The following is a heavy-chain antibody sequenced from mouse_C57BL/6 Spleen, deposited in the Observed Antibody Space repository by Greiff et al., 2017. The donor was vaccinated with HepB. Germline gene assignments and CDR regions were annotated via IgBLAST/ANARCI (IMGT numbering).Heavy chain of an antibody. J-gene: IGHJ2*01. CDR3: ARLGSYDYDDY. CDR2: IDPSDSYT. CDR1: GYTFTSYW. Sequence: VQLQQSGAELVMPGASVKLSCKASGYTFTSYWMHWVKQRPGQGLEWIGEIDPSDSYTNYNQKFKGKSTLTVDKSSSTAYMQLSSLTSEDSAVYYCARLGSYDYDDYWGQGTTLTVSS. D-gene: IGHD2-4*01. V-gene: IGHV1-69*01.